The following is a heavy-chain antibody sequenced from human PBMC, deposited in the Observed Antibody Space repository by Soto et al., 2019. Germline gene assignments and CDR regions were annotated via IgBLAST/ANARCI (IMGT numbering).Heavy chain of an antibody. Sequence: GGSLRLSCAASGFTFNNYGMHWVRQAPGKGLEWVAIIWNDGSNSFYANSVRGRFTISRDNSKNTLYLQMNSLRAEDTAIYYCARDAYSSGWDYYYYYMDVWGKGTTVTVSS. J-gene: IGHJ6*03. D-gene: IGHD6-19*01. CDR1: GFTFNNYG. CDR3: ARDAYSSGWDYYYYYMDV. CDR2: IWNDGSNS. V-gene: IGHV3-33*01.